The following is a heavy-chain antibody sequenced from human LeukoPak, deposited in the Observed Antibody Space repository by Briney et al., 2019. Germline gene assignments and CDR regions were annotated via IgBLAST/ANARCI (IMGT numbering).Heavy chain of an antibody. J-gene: IGHJ4*02. CDR1: GFTFSSYG. Sequence: GGSLRLSCAASGFTFSSYGMSWVRQAPGKGLEWVSAIGGRDGSTYYADSVKGRFTISRDNSENTLYVQMNSLRAEDTAVYYCAKGHYYGSGSLDYWGQGTLVTVSS. V-gene: IGHV3-23*01. D-gene: IGHD3-10*01. CDR3: AKGHYYGSGSLDY. CDR2: IGGRDGST.